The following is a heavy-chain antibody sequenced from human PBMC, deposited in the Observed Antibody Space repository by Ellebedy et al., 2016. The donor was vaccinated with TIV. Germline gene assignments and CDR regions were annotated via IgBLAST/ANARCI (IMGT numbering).Heavy chain of an antibody. CDR3: ARNGITLFGVTDVFDV. CDR2: IFYSGSP. Sequence: SETLSLTCTVSACSLSTYYWNWIRPPPGKGLEWPGLIFYSGSPNSNPSLRSRITISAATSKNQFSLKLTSVTAAETAVYYGARNGITLFGVTDVFDVWGQGTLVTVSS. CDR1: ACSLSTYY. V-gene: IGHV4-59*01. J-gene: IGHJ3*01. D-gene: IGHD3-3*01.